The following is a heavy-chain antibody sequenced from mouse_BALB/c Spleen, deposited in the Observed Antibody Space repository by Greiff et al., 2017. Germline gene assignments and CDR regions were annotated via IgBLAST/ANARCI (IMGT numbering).Heavy chain of an antibody. Sequence: LQESGAELVRPGTSVKISCKASGYTFTNYWLGWVKQRPGHGLEWIGDIYPGGGYTNYNEKFKGKATLTADTSSSTAYMQLSSLTSEDSAVYFCAREGDGSSLYYFDYWGQGTTLTVSS. CDR2: IYPGGGYT. CDR3: AREGDGSSLYYFDY. D-gene: IGHD1-1*01. J-gene: IGHJ2*01. V-gene: IGHV1-63*02. CDR1: GYTFTNYW.